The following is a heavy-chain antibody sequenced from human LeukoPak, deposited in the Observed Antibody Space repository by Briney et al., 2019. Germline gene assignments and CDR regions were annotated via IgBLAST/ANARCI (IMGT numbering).Heavy chain of an antibody. V-gene: IGHV3-53*01. CDR1: GFTVSSKY. CDR2: IYSDSST. J-gene: IGHJ4*02. Sequence: GGSLRLSCAASGFTVSSKYMSWVRQAPGKGLEWVSVIYSDSSTYYSDSVKGRFTISRDNSKNTLYLQMNSLRAENTAVYYCARMHYDSSGYYSWGQGTLVTVSS. D-gene: IGHD3-22*01. CDR3: ARMHYDSSGYYS.